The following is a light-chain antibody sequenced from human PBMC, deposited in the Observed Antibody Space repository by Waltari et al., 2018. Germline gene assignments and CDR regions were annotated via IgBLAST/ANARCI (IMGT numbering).Light chain of an antibody. J-gene: IGKJ2*01. CDR1: LRFLSSSNNKNY. CDR3: QQYYSTPYT. Sequence: DIVMTQSPDALAVSLGERATINCKSSLRFLSSSNNKNYLAWYQQKPGQPPKLLIYWASTRESGVPDRFSGSGSGTDFTLTISSLQAEDVAVYYSQQYYSTPYTFGQGTKLEIK. V-gene: IGKV4-1*01. CDR2: WAS.